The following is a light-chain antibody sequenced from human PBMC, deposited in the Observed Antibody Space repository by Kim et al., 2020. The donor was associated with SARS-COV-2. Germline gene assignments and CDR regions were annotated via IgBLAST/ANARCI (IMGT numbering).Light chain of an antibody. J-gene: IGLJ3*02. CDR1: SGSIASKY. CDR3: QSYDSSNQV. Sequence: NFMLTQPHSVSESPGKTVTISCTRSSGSIASKYVQWYQQRPGSAPTTVIYEDNQRPSGVPNRFSGSIDSSSNSASLTISGLKTEDEADYYCQSYDSSNQVFGGGTQLTVL. CDR2: EDN. V-gene: IGLV6-57*04.